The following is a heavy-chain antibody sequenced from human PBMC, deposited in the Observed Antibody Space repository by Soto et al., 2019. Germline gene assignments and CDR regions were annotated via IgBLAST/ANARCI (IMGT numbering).Heavy chain of an antibody. CDR1: GFTFSSYA. J-gene: IGHJ4*02. CDR2: ISGSGGST. D-gene: IGHD2-21*02. V-gene: IGHV3-23*01. Sequence: EVQLLESGGGLVQPGGSLRLSCAASGFTFSSYAMSWVRQAPGKGMEWVSSISGSGGSTYYADSVKGRFTISRDNSKNTLYLQMNTLRAEDTAVYYCARRKDINCGGDCYPDYWGQGTLVTVSS. CDR3: ARRKDINCGGDCYPDY.